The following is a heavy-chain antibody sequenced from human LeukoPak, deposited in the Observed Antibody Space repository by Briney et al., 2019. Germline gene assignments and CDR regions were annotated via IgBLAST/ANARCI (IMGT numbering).Heavy chain of an antibody. J-gene: IGHJ6*02. D-gene: IGHD2-2*01. CDR1: GGSISSGGSY. V-gene: IGHV4-31*03. CDR3: ARDTSLSPYYYGMDV. CDR2: IYYSGST. Sequence: SETLSLTCTVSGGSISSGGSYWSWIRHHPGKGLEWIGYIYYSGSTYYNPSLKSRVTISVDTSKNHFSLKLSSVTAADTAVYYCARDTSLSPYYYGMDVWGQGTTVTVSS.